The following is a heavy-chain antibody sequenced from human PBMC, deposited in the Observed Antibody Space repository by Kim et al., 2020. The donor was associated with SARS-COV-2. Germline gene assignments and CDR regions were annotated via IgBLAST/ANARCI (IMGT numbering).Heavy chain of an antibody. CDR3: SREEGSGWYGMDV. CDR1: GGSISSGGYS. Sequence: SETLSLTCAVSGGSISSGGYSWSWIRQPPGKGLEWIGYIYHSGSTYYNPSLKSRVTISVDRSKNQFSLKLSSVTAADTAVYYCSREEGSGWYGMDVWGQGTTVTVSS. D-gene: IGHD3-10*01. V-gene: IGHV4-30-2*01. CDR2: IYHSGST. J-gene: IGHJ6*02.